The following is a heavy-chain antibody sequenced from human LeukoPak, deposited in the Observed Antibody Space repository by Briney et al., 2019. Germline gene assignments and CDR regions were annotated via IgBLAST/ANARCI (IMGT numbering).Heavy chain of an antibody. CDR1: GYTFTGYY. CDR2: INPNSGGT. D-gene: IGHD3-3*01. CDR3: ARDRAGKITIFGVGIDY. J-gene: IGHJ4*02. V-gene: IGHV1-2*02. Sequence: GASVKVSCKASGYTFTGYYMHWVRQAPGQGLEWMGWINPNSGGTNYAQKFQGRVTMTRDTSISTAYMELSRLRSDDTAVYYCARDRAGKITIFGVGIDYWGQGTLVTVSS.